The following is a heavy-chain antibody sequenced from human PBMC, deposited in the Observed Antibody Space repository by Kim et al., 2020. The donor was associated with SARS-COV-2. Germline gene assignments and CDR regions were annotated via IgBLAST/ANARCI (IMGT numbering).Heavy chain of an antibody. CDR2: IYTSGST. CDR1: GGSISSGSYY. D-gene: IGHD6-19*01. CDR3: ARDPVAGTGYTYYYYYGMDV. Sequence: SETLSLTCTVSGGSISSGSYYWSWIRQPAGKGLEWIGRIYTSGSTNYNPSLKSRVTIAGNTSKNQFSLKLSSVTAADTAVYYCARDPVAGTGYTYYYYYGMDVWGQGTTVTVSS. V-gene: IGHV4-61*02. J-gene: IGHJ6*02.